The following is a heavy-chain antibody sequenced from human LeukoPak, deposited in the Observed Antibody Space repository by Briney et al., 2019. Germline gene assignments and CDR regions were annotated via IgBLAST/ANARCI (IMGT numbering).Heavy chain of an antibody. CDR3: AKDYPRGDSSSSLPPDF. V-gene: IGHV3-23*01. D-gene: IGHD2-2*01. CDR1: GFTFSSYA. J-gene: IGHJ4*02. CDR2: ISGSGGST. Sequence: PGGSLRLSCAASGFTFSSYAMSWVRQAPGKGLEWVSAISGSGGSTYYADSVKGRFTNSRDNSKNTLYMQMNSLRAEDTAVYYCAKDYPRGDSSSSLPPDFWGQGTLVPVSS.